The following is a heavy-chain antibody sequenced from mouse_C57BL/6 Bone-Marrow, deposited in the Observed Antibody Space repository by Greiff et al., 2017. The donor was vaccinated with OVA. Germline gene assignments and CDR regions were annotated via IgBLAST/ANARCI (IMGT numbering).Heavy chain of an antibody. CDR1: GYAFSSSW. Sequence: VQLQQSGPELVKPGASVKISCKASGYAFSSSWMNWVKQRPGKGLEWIGRIYPGDGDTNYNGKFKGKATLTADKSSSTAYMQLSSLTSEDSAVYFCARGDYYGSSYEVWSQGTTLTVSS. V-gene: IGHV1-82*01. J-gene: IGHJ2*01. D-gene: IGHD1-1*01. CDR3: ARGDYYGSSYEV. CDR2: IYPGDGDT.